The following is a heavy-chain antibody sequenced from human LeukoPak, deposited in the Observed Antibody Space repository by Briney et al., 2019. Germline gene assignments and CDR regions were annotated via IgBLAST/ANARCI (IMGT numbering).Heavy chain of an antibody. CDR2: ISGSGGST. D-gene: IGHD5-18*01. J-gene: IGHJ4*02. CDR1: GFTFSSYA. Sequence: GGSLRLSRAASGFTFSSYAMSWVRQAPGKGLEWVSAISGSGGSTYYADSVKGRFTISRDNSKNTLYLQMNSLRAEDTAVYYCAKSRDTAMVILLFDYWGQGTLVTVSS. V-gene: IGHV3-23*01. CDR3: AKSRDTAMVILLFDY.